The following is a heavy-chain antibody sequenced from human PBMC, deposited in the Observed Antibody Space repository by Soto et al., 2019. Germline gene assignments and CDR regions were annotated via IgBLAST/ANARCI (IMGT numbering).Heavy chain of an antibody. J-gene: IGHJ6*02. CDR3: ARAPPFYSYGMNV. CDR1: GGSFSDYY. Sequence: PSETLSLTCAIYGGSFSDYYSSWIRQSPGKGLEWIGEITHSGTTNYNPSLKARVSISLDTAMNLFSLKLTSVTAADTAVYYCARAPPFYSYGMNVWGQGTTVTVS. V-gene: IGHV4-34*01. CDR2: ITHSGTT.